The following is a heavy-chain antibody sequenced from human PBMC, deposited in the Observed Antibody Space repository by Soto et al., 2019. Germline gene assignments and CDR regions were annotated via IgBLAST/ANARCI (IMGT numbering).Heavy chain of an antibody. V-gene: IGHV3-33*01. J-gene: IGHJ3*02. Sequence: GGSLRLSCAASGFTFSNYGMHWVRQAPGKGLEWVALIWFDGSDKYYADSVKGRFTLSRDNSKNTVYLQMNSLRAEDTAVYYCARLYCSSPSCYSVGDFDIKDQRTVDTVS. CDR3: ARLYCSSPSCYSVGDFDI. CDR1: GFTFSNYG. D-gene: IGHD2-2*01. CDR2: IWFDGSDK.